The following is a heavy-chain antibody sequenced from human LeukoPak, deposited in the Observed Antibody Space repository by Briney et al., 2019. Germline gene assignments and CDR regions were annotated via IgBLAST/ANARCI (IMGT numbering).Heavy chain of an antibody. V-gene: IGHV3-15*01. CDR3: ARRYYYGSGSYYLFDY. Sequence: GGSLRLSRSASGFTLSNAWMGWGRQAPGKGLEWVGRIKSKTDGGTTDYAAPVKGRFSISRDESKNTLYLQMNSVKTEDTAVYYCARRYYYGSGSYYLFDYWGQGTLVTVSS. CDR2: IKSKTDGGTT. J-gene: IGHJ4*02. D-gene: IGHD3-10*01. CDR1: GFTLSNAW.